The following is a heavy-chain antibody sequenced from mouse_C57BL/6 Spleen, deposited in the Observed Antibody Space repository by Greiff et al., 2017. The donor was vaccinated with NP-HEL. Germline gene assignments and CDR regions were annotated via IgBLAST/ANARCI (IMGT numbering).Heavy chain of an antibody. CDR1: GYSITSGYD. V-gene: IGHV3-1*01. CDR2: ISYSGST. D-gene: IGHD1-1*01. CDR3: ALGSSYLYAMDY. J-gene: IGHJ4*01. Sequence: DVQLQESGPGMVKPSQSLSLPCTVTGYSITSGYDWHWIRHFPGNKLEWMGYISYSGSTNYNPSLKSRISITHDTSKNHFFLKLNSVTTEDTATYYCALGSSYLYAMDYWGQGTSVTVSS.